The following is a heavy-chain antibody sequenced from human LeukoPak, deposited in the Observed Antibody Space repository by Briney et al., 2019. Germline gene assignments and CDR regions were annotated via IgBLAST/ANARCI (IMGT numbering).Heavy chain of an antibody. J-gene: IGHJ4*02. CDR2: INPNSGGT. CDR3: ARVVGGDRQLANDY. V-gene: IGHV1-2*06. D-gene: IGHD6-13*01. CDR1: SYTFTSYG. Sequence: ASVKVSCKASSYTFTSYGISWVRQAPGQGLEWMGRINPNSGGTNYAQKFQGRVTMTRDTSISTAYMELSRLRSDDPAVYYCARVVGGDRQLANDYWGQGTLVTVSS.